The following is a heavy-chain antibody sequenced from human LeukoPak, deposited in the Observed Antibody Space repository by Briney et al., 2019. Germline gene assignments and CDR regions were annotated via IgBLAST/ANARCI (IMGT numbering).Heavy chain of an antibody. V-gene: IGHV3-23*01. CDR2: IGGGGGST. J-gene: IGHJ4*02. Sequence: GGSLRLSCVASGFTFSSFAMSWVRQAPGKGLEWVSAIGGGGGSTYYADSVEGRFTISRDNSKNTLYLQMNSLRAEDTAVYHCARGGAVLYGIEYWGQGALVTVSS. CDR1: GFTFSSFA. CDR3: ARGGAVLYGIEY. D-gene: IGHD2-8*01.